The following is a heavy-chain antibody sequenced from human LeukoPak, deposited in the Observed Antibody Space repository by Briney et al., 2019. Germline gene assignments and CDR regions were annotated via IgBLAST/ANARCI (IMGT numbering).Heavy chain of an antibody. D-gene: IGHD2-15*01. V-gene: IGHV3-21*01. CDR3: ARDGRYCSGGSCYGVYYYYGMDV. Sequence: GGSLRLSCAASGFTFSSYSMNWVRQAPGKGLEWVSSISSSSSYIYYADSVKGRFTISRDNAKNSLYLQMNSLRAEDTAVYYCARDGRYCSGGSCYGVYYYYGMDVWGQGTTVTVSS. CDR2: ISSSSSYI. CDR1: GFTFSSYS. J-gene: IGHJ6*02.